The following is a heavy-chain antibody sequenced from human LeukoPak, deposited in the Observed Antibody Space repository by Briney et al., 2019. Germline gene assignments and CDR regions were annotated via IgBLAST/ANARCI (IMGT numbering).Heavy chain of an antibody. CDR3: ARESDYTKSIPGGWFDP. CDR1: GYTFTRYY. J-gene: IGHJ5*02. CDR2: IYPSGGST. Sequence: ASVKVSCKASGYTFTRYYMHWVRQAPGQGLEWMGIIYPSGGSTSYAQKFQGRVTMTRDTSTSTVYMELSSLRSEDTAVYYCARESDYTKSIPGGWFDPWGQGTLVTVSS. V-gene: IGHV1-46*01. D-gene: IGHD4-11*01.